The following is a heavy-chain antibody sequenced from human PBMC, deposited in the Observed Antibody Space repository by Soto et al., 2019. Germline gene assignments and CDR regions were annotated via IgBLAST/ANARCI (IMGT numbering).Heavy chain of an antibody. CDR1: GGSFSCYY. D-gene: IGHD3-3*01. J-gene: IGHJ6*02. CDR3: ARGMALRVLEWLSIRFYGMDV. V-gene: IGHV4-34*01. Sequence: SLTLSLTCAAYGGSFSCYYWSWIRQPPGKGLEWIGETNHSGSTNSNPSLKRRVTVSVDTPKNQFSLKLSSVTAEDRAVYYCARGMALRVLEWLSIRFYGMDVWGQGTTVTVSS. CDR2: TNHSGST.